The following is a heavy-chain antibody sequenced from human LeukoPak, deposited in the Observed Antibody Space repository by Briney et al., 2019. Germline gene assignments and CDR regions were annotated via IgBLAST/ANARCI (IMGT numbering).Heavy chain of an antibody. D-gene: IGHD2-2*01. CDR3: ARALRIVVVPAAIQFWFDP. CDR1: GGSISGYY. CDR2: INHSGST. V-gene: IGHV4-34*01. Sequence: SSETLSLTCAVYGGSISGYYWSWIRQPPGKGLEWIGEINHSGSTNYNPSLKSRVTISVDTSKNQFSLKLSSVTAADTAVYYCARALRIVVVPAAIQFWFDPWGQGTLVTVSS. J-gene: IGHJ5*02.